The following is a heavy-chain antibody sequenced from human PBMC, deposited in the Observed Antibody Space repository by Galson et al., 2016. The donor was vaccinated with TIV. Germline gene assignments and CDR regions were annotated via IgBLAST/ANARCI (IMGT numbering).Heavy chain of an antibody. J-gene: IGHJ4*02. Sequence: SVKVSCKASGGSFNSNAISWVRQVPGQGLEWMGGINGILRTTNYAETFQGRVTITADEFMSTVYMELNSLRFEDTAVYYCARGRGYNSPPDYWGQGTLVTVSS. V-gene: IGHV1-69*13. D-gene: IGHD5-18*01. CDR1: GGSFNSNA. CDR3: ARGRGYNSPPDY. CDR2: INGILRTT.